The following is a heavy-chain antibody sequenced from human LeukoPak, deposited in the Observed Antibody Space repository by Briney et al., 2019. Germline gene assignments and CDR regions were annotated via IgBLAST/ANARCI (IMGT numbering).Heavy chain of an antibody. CDR3: ARGAFHYFDY. CDR2: IYYSGST. CDR1: GGSISSYY. Sequence: PSETLSLTCTVSGGSISSYYWSWIRQPPGKGLEWIGYIYYSGSTNYNPSLKSRVTISVDTSKNQFSLKLSSVTAADTAVYYCARGAFHYFDYWGQGTLVTVSS. V-gene: IGHV4-59*01. J-gene: IGHJ4*02.